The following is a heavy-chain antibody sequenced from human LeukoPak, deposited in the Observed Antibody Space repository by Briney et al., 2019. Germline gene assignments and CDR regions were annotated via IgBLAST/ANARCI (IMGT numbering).Heavy chain of an antibody. D-gene: IGHD1-1*01. CDR1: GDSISSARNY. V-gene: IGHV4-39*01. CDR3: ARHLSGTTMAHYFDF. J-gene: IGHJ4*02. Sequence: SETLSLTCTVSGDSISSARNYWGWIRQSPGKGLEWLASIYSSGTTQSNPSLKSRVSISIDTSKNQFSLKLYSVTASDAAIYYCARHLSGTTMAHYFDFWGQGTLVTVSS. CDR2: IYSSGTT.